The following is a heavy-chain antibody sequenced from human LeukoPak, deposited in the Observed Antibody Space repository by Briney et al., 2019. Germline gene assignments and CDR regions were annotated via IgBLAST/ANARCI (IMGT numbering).Heavy chain of an antibody. V-gene: IGHV4-34*01. CDR1: GGSFSGYY. CDR3: ASGGLVVRRGFDY. J-gene: IGHJ4*02. CDR2: INHSGST. D-gene: IGHD2-15*01. Sequence: SETLCLTCAVYGGSFSGYYWSWIRQPPGKGLEWIGEINHSGSTNYNPSLKSRVTISVDTSKNQFSLKLSSVTAADTAVYYCASGGLVVRRGFDYWGQGTLVTASS.